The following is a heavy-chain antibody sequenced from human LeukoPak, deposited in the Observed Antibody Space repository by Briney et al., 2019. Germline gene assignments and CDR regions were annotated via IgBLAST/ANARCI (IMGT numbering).Heavy chain of an antibody. Sequence: PGGSLRLSCAASGFPLSSYSINWVRQAPGKGLEWVSYISSSGSAIYYVDSVKGRFTMSRDNAKHSLFLQMNSPRAEDTAVYYCVRVKGSYFDYWGQGALVTVSS. J-gene: IGHJ4*02. V-gene: IGHV3-48*01. CDR1: GFPLSSYS. CDR2: ISSSGSAI. D-gene: IGHD2-15*01. CDR3: VRVKGSYFDY.